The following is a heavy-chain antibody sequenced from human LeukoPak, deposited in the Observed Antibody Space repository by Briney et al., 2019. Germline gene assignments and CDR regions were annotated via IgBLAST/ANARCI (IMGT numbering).Heavy chain of an antibody. Sequence: GGSLRLSCAASGFTFSNYPMHWVRQAPGKGLEWVAVISSDGSIKYYADSVKGRFTISRDDSKSTLYLQMNSLRTEDTAVYYRARDSLHGSGSSFDYWGQGTLVTVSS. J-gene: IGHJ4*02. CDR2: ISSDGSIK. CDR3: ARDSLHGSGSSFDY. V-gene: IGHV3-30*04. CDR1: GFTFSNYP. D-gene: IGHD3-10*01.